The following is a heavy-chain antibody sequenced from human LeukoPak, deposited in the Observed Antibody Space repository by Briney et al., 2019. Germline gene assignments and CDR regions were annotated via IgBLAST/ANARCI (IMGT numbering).Heavy chain of an antibody. V-gene: IGHV1-46*01. CDR1: GYTFTSYY. CDR2: INPSGGST. J-gene: IGHJ4*02. CDR3: ARDNVVAGDSSSYFDY. D-gene: IGHD2-21*01. Sequence: REASVKVSCKASGYTFTSYYMHWVRQAPGQGLEWMGIINPSGGSTSYAQKFQGRVTMTTDTSTSTAYMELRSLRSDDTAVYYCARDNVVAGDSSSYFDYWGQGTLVTVSS.